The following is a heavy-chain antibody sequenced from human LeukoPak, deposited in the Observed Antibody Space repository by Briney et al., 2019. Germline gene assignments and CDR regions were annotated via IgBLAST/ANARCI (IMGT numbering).Heavy chain of an antibody. D-gene: IGHD2-15*01. V-gene: IGHV3-23*01. Sequence: PGGSLRLSCAASGFTFSSYAMSWVRQAPGKGLEWVSAISGSVGSTYYADSVKGRFTISRDNSRNTLYLQMSSLRAEDTAVYYCAKGAAYYYYYGMDVWSKGTTVTVSS. CDR1: GFTFSSYA. CDR3: AKGAAYYYYYGMDV. J-gene: IGHJ6*04. CDR2: ISGSVGST.